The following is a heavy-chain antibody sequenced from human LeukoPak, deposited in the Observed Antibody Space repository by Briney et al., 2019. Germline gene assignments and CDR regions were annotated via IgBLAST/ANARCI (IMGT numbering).Heavy chain of an antibody. J-gene: IGHJ3*02. CDR1: GGSISSYY. V-gene: IGHV4-59*01. D-gene: IGHD2/OR15-2a*01. CDR3: ARSPHLLQRAFDI. CDR2: IYYSGST. Sequence: SETLSLTCTVSGGSISSYYWSWIRQPPGKGLEWIGYIYYSGSTNYTPSLKSRVTISVDTSKNQFSLKLSSVTAADTAVYYCARSPHLLQRAFDIWGQGTMVTVSS.